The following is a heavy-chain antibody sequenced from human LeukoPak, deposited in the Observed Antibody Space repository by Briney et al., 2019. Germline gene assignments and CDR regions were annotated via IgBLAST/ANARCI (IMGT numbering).Heavy chain of an antibody. Sequence: SETLSLTCTVSGGSVSSYYWSWIRQPAGKGLEWIGRIYSSGITNFNSSLESRVTMSIDTSKNQFSLKLRSVTAADTAVYYCARDLRVGTYFYYYYMDVWGKGTTVTISS. V-gene: IGHV4-4*07. CDR2: IYSSGIT. J-gene: IGHJ6*03. CDR1: GGSVSSYY. CDR3: ARDLRVGTYFYYYYMDV. D-gene: IGHD1-1*01.